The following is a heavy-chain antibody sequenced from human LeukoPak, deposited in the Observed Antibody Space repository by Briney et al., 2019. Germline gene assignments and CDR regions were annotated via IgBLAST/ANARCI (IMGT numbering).Heavy chain of an antibody. CDR2: ISGSGGST. D-gene: IGHD3-22*01. Sequence: RAGGSLRLSCAASGFTFSSYAMSWVRQAPGKGLEWVSAISGSGGSTYYADSVKGRFTISRDNSKNTLYLQMNSLRAEDTAVYYCAKAYYYDSSGYSLGDYYYYMDVWGKGTTVTVSS. CDR3: AKAYYYDSSGYSLGDYYYYMDV. J-gene: IGHJ6*03. V-gene: IGHV3-23*01. CDR1: GFTFSSYA.